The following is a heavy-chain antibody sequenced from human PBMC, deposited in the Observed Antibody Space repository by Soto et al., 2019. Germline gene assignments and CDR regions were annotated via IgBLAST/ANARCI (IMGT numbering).Heavy chain of an antibody. V-gene: IGHV1-3*01. Sequence: QVQLVQSGAEVKKPGASVKVSCKASGYTFTSYAMHWVRQAPGQRLEWMGWINAGNGNTKYSQKFQGRVTITRDTSASTAYMELSSLRSEDTAVYYCARDHGSYDYVWGSYRPTLVYWGQGTLVTVSS. CDR2: INAGNGNT. J-gene: IGHJ4*02. D-gene: IGHD3-16*02. CDR3: ARDHGSYDYVWGSYRPTLVY. CDR1: GYTFTSYA.